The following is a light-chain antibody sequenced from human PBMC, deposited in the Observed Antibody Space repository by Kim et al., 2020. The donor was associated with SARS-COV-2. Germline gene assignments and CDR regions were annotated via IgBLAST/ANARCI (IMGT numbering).Light chain of an antibody. Sequence: SYELTQPPSVSVSPGQTARITCSGDALPKQYAYWYQQKPGQAPVVVIYKDTERPSGIPERFSGSSSGTTVTLTISGVQAEDEADYYCQSADSSGGWVFGG. CDR3: QSADSSGGWV. CDR2: KDT. CDR1: ALPKQY. V-gene: IGLV3-25*03. J-gene: IGLJ3*02.